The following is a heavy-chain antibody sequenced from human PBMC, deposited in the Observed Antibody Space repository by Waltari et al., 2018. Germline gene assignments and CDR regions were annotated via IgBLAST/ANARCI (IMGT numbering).Heavy chain of an antibody. D-gene: IGHD6-13*01. CDR1: GGSISSYY. J-gene: IGHJ4*02. Sequence: VQLQESGPGLVKPSETLSLTCTVSGGSISSYYWSWIRQPPGKGLEWVSAITNSGGGTYYADSVKGRFTIFRDNSKNALYMQMNSLRAEDTAVYYCAKESRQLGYFDYWGQGALVTVSS. V-gene: IGHV3-23*01. CDR2: ITNSGGGT. CDR3: AKESRQLGYFDY.